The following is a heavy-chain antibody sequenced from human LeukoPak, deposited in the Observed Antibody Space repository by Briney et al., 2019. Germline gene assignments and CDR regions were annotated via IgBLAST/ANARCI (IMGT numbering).Heavy chain of an antibody. D-gene: IGHD6-13*01. Sequence: SETLSLTCTVSGGSISSSNWWSWLRQPPGKGLQWIGEIYHTGSTNYNPSLKSRVTISVDKSKNQFSLKLSSVTAADTAVYYCARVISSSQSNWDYYYYMDVWGKGTTVTVSS. CDR1: GGSISSSNW. CDR2: IYHTGST. J-gene: IGHJ6*03. V-gene: IGHV4-4*02. CDR3: ARVISSSQSNWDYYYYMDV.